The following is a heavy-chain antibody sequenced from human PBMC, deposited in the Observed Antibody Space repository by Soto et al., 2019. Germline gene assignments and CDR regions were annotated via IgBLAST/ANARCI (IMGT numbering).Heavy chain of an antibody. CDR1: GDIFTRYS. CDR3: AGAPAGDYYYYYKFDI. D-gene: IGHD2-21*02. Sequence: VRQVQSGAEVKKPGSSVRVSCRSPGDIFTRYSFSWVRQAPGQGLEWMGGVIPVFGTSNYGRKFQGRVTITADKSANTAFLDMSGLRYDDTAVYYCAGAPAGDYYYYYKFDIWGQGTAVTVSS. CDR2: VIPVFGTS. J-gene: IGHJ6*02. V-gene: IGHV1-69*06.